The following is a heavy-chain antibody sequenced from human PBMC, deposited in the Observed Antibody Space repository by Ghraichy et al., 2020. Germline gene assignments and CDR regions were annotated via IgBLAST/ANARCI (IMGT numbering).Heavy chain of an antibody. D-gene: IGHD2-15*01. CDR2: IWYDGSNK. Sequence: GGSLRLSCAASGFTFSSYGMHWVRQAPGKGLEWVAVIWYDGSNKYYADSVKGRFTISRDNSKNTLYLQMNSLRAEDTAVYYCARDRPRPGVAADDAFDIWGQGTMVTVSS. CDR3: ARDRPRPGVAADDAFDI. V-gene: IGHV3-33*01. CDR1: GFTFSSYG. J-gene: IGHJ3*02.